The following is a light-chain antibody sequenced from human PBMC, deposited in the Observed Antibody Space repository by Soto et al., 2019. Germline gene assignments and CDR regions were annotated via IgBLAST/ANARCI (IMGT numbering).Light chain of an antibody. Sequence: EIVMTQSPATLSVSPGERATLSCRASQSVSSNLAWYQQKPGQAPRLLIYGASTRATGIPARFSGSGSGTEFTLTISSLQSEDFAVHYCQQYNKWPQTFGQGTKVEIK. J-gene: IGKJ1*01. CDR1: QSVSSN. CDR3: QQYNKWPQT. V-gene: IGKV3-15*01. CDR2: GAS.